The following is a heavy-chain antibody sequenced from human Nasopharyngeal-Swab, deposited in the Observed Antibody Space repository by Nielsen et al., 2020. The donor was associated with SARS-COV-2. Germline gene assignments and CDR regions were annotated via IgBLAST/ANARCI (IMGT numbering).Heavy chain of an antibody. CDR1: GDSVSSNSAA. CDR2: TYYRSKWYN. J-gene: IGHJ6*03. CDR3: ARERRYYDSSGYYSGVRYYYYYMDV. Sequence: SETLSLTCAISGDSVSSNSAAWNWIRQSPSRGLEWLGRTYYRSKWYNDYAVSVNSRITINPDTSKNQFSLQLNSVTPEDTAVYYCARERRYYDSSGYYSGVRYYYYYMDVWGKGTTVTVSS. V-gene: IGHV6-1*01. D-gene: IGHD3-22*01.